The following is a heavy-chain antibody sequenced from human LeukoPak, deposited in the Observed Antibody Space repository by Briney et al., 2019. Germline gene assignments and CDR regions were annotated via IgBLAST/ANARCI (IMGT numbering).Heavy chain of an antibody. Sequence: GGSLRLSCAASGFTFTNARMGWVRQAPGKGLEWVGLIKSKIDGGTTDFAAPVKDRFTISRDDSKHTLYLQMNSLKSEDTAVYYCTIGYGHSDFDYWGQGTLVTVSS. V-gene: IGHV3-15*01. D-gene: IGHD3-3*02. CDR1: GFTFTNAR. CDR3: TIGYGHSDFDY. J-gene: IGHJ4*02. CDR2: IKSKIDGGTT.